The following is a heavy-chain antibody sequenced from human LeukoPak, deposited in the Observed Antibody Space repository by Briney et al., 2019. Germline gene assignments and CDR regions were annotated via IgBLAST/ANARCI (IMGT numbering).Heavy chain of an antibody. J-gene: IGHJ3*02. D-gene: IGHD2-15*01. CDR2: INGDATST. Sequence: GGSLRLSCAASGFTFSISWMHWVRQAPGKEPVWVSRINGDATSTASADSVKGRFTTSRDNAKNTLYLQMNSLRVEERAVYYCARERCNGATCYRAFDIWGQGTMVTVSS. CDR1: GFTFSISW. CDR3: ARERCNGATCYRAFDI. V-gene: IGHV3-74*01.